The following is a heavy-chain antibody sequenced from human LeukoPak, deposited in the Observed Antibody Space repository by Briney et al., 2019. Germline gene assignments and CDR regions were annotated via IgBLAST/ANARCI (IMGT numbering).Heavy chain of an antibody. CDR3: AKDYYDSSGYWSPYNAFDI. Sequence: GGSLRLSCAASGFTFSSYAMSWVRQAPGKGLEWVSAISGSGGSTYYADSVKGRFTISRDNSKNTLYPQMNRLRAEDTAVYYCAKDYYDSSGYWSPYNAFDIWGQGTMVTVSS. D-gene: IGHD3-22*01. CDR2: ISGSGGST. V-gene: IGHV3-23*01. J-gene: IGHJ3*02. CDR1: GFTFSSYA.